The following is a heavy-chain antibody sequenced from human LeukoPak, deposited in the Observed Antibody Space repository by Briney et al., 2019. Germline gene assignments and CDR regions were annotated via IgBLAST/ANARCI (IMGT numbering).Heavy chain of an antibody. CDR1: GFTFSSYA. D-gene: IGHD3-22*01. Sequence: PGGSLRLSCAASGFTFSSYAMSWVRQAPGKGLEWVSAISGSGGSTYYADSVKGRFTISRDNSKSTLYLQMNSLRAEDTAVYYCAKNYYDSSGYEYYFDYWGQGTLVTVSS. CDR3: AKNYYDSSGYEYYFDY. CDR2: ISGSGGST. J-gene: IGHJ4*02. V-gene: IGHV3-23*01.